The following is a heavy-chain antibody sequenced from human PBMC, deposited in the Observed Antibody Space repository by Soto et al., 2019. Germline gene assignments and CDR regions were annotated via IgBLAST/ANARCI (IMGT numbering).Heavy chain of an antibody. V-gene: IGHV4-34*01. Sequence: PSDTLSLTFHSYGRSFRGYYRTWIREPPGTGLEWIGEINHSGSTNYNPSLKSRVTISVDTSKNQFSLKLTSVTAADTAVYYCARDKITGLFDYWGQGTLVT. CDR3: ARDKITGLFDY. CDR2: INHSGST. CDR1: GRSFRGYY. D-gene: IGHD2-8*02. J-gene: IGHJ4*02.